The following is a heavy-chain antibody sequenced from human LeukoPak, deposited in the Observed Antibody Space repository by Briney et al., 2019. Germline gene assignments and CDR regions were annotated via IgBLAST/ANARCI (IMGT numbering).Heavy chain of an antibody. J-gene: IGHJ4*02. V-gene: IGHV3-23*01. CDR3: ARSTYSGSYYFDY. Sequence: AGGSLRLSCAASGFTFSSYAMSWVRQAPGKGLEWVSAISGSGGSTYYADSVKGRFTISRDNSKNTLYLQMNSLRAEDTAVYYCARSTYSGSYYFDYWGQGTLVTVSS. D-gene: IGHD1-26*01. CDR2: ISGSGGST. CDR1: GFTFSSYA.